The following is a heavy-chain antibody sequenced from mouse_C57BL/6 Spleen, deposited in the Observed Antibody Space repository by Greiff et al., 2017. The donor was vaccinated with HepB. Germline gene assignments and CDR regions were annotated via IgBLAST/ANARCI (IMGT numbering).Heavy chain of an antibody. V-gene: IGHV3-6*01. Sequence: DVKLQESGPGLVKPSQSLSLTCSVTGYSITSGYYWNWIRQFPGNKLEWMGYISYDGSNNYNPSLKNRISITRDTSKNQFFLKLNSVTTEDTATYYCARRTGYWGQGTLVTVSA. J-gene: IGHJ3*01. CDR3: ARRTGY. CDR1: GYSITSGYY. CDR2: ISYDGSN.